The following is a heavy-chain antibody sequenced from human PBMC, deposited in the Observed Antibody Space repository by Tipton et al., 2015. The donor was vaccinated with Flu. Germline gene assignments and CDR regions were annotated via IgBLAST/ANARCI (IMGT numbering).Heavy chain of an antibody. V-gene: IGHV4-30-4*01. CDR1: GGSITSGDYY. CDR3: ARRDYSNYVSEPRNWFDL. D-gene: IGHD4-11*01. J-gene: IGHJ5*02. CDR2: VFHTGST. Sequence: TLSLTCTVSGGSITSGDYYWSWIRQPPGKGLEWIGNVFHTGSTYHNPSLKSRVTISVDTSKNQFSLKVFSVTAADTAVYYCARRDYSNYVSEPRNWFDLWGQGTLVTVSS.